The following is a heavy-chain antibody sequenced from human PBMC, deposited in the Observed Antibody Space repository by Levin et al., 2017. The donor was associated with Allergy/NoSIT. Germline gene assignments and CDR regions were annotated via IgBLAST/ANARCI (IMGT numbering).Heavy chain of an antibody. CDR3: ARVARYSYGYYFDY. CDR2: IYLSGST. D-gene: IGHD5-18*01. V-gene: IGHV4-30-2*01. CDR1: GGSISSGGYS. J-gene: IGHJ4*02. Sequence: LRLSCAVSGGSISSGGYSWSWIRQPPGKGLEWIGNIYLSGSTNDNPSLKSRVTMSVDRSKNQFSLKLSYVTAADTAVYYCARVARYSYGYYFDYWGPGTLVTVSS.